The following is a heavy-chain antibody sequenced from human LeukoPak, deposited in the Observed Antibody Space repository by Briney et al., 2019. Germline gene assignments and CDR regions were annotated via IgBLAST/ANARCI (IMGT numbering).Heavy chain of an antibody. CDR1: GYTFTSYG. V-gene: IGHV1-18*01. D-gene: IGHD3-3*01. Sequence: ASVKVSCKASGYTFTSYGISWVRQAPGQGLEWMGWISAYNGNTNYAQKLQGRVTMTTDTSTSTAYMELRSLRSEDTAVYYCARARATIFGVVTSFYGMDVWGQGTTVTVSS. CDR3: ARARATIFGVVTSFYGMDV. J-gene: IGHJ6*02. CDR2: ISAYNGNT.